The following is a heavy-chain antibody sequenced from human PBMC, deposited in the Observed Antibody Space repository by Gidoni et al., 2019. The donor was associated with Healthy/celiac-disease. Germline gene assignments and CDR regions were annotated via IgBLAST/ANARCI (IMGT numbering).Heavy chain of an antibody. J-gene: IGHJ6*02. CDR3: ARVEQHIDYYYGMDV. CDR2: IWYDGSNK. D-gene: IGHD6-13*01. CDR1: GFTFSSFG. V-gene: IGHV3-33*01. Sequence: QVQLVESGGGVVQPGRSLRLSCAASGFTFSSFGMHWVRQAPGQGLAWVAVIWYDGSNKYYADSVKGRFTISRDNSKNTLYLQMNSLRAEDTAVYYCARVEQHIDYYYGMDVWGQGTTVTVSS.